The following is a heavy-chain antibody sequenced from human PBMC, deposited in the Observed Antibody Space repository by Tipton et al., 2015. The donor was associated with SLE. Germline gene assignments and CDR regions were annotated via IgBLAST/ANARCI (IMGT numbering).Heavy chain of an antibody. V-gene: IGHV4-59*11. D-gene: IGHD3-22*01. CDR2: IYISGRT. CDR3: ARDRFDSSGYTLFDS. Sequence: TLSLTCTVSGGSISSHYWSWIRQHPGKGLEWIGHIYISGRTNYNPSLNSRVTISLDTSKNQFSLNLSSVTAADTAVYYCARDRFDSSGYTLFDSWGQGTLVTVSS. CDR1: GGSISSHY. J-gene: IGHJ4*02.